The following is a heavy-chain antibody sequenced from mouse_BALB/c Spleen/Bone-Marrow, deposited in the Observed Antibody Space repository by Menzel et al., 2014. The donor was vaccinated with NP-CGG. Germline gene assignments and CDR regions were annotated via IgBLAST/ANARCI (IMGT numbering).Heavy chain of an antibody. Sequence: QVQLQQSGAELAKPGASVKMSCKASGYTFTSYWMHWVKQRPGQGLEWIGYINPSTGYTDYNQKFNDKATLTADKSSSTAYMQLSSLTSKDSAVYYCAGGNPLYAMDYWGQGTSVTVT. CDR2: INPSTGYT. J-gene: IGHJ4*01. V-gene: IGHV1-7*01. CDR1: GYTFTSYW. CDR3: AGGNPLYAMDY.